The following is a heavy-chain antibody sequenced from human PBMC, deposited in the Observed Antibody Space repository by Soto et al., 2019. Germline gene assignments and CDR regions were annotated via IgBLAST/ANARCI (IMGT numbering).Heavy chain of an antibody. CDR3: ARGRGGSSWYFAFDI. V-gene: IGHV4-30-4*01. CDR2: IYYSGST. Sequence: SETLSLTCTVSGGSISSGDYYWSWIRQPPGKGLEWIGYIYYSGSTYYNPSLKSRVTISVDTSKNQFSLKLSSVTAADTAVYYCARGRGGSSWYFAFDIWGQGTMVTVSS. J-gene: IGHJ3*02. CDR1: GGSISSGDYY. D-gene: IGHD6-13*01.